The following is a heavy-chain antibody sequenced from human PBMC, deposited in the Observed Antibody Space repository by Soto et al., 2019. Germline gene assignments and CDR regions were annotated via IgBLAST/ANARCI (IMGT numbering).Heavy chain of an antibody. CDR1: GGSFSGYY. CDR3: ARNSVYYYYYGMDV. J-gene: IGHJ6*02. D-gene: IGHD3-10*01. Sequence: SETLSLTCAVYGGSFSGYYWSWIRQPPGKGLEWIGEINHSGSTNYNPSLKSRVTISVDTSKNQFSLKLSSVTAADTAVYYCARNSVYYYYYGMDVWGQGTTVTVSS. CDR2: INHSGST. V-gene: IGHV4-34*01.